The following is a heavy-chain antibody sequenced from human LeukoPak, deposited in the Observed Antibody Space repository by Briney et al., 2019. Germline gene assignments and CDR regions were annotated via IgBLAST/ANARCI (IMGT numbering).Heavy chain of an antibody. CDR2: IYTSGST. CDR1: GGSLSIYY. CDR3: ARGATIFGVVIDAFDI. Sequence: KASETLSLTCTVSGGSLSIYYWSWIRQPAGKGLEWIGRIYTSGSTNYNPSLKSRVTISVDTSKNQFSLKLSSVTAADTAVYYCARGATIFGVVIDAFDIWGQGTMVTVSS. D-gene: IGHD3-3*01. V-gene: IGHV4-4*07. J-gene: IGHJ3*02.